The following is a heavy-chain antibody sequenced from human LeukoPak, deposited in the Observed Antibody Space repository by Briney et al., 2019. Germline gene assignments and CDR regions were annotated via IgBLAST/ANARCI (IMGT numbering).Heavy chain of an antibody. J-gene: IGHJ6*03. Sequence: ASVKVSCKASGYTFTNYGISWVRQAPGQGLEWVGWISVYNGNRNYAQKFQGRVTTTTDTSTSTAYMELRSLRSDDTAVYYCARTIAARYYYYYYMDVWGKGTTVTVSS. CDR1: GYTFTNYG. CDR2: ISVYNGNR. V-gene: IGHV1-18*01. D-gene: IGHD6-6*01. CDR3: ARTIAARYYYYYYMDV.